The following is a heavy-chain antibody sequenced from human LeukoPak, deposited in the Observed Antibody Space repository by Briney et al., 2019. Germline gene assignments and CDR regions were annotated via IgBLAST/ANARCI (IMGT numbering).Heavy chain of an antibody. Sequence: SETLSLTCAVSGYSISSGYYWGWIRQPPGKGLEWIGSIYHSGSTYYNPSLKSRVTISVDTSKNQFSLKLSSVTAADTAVYYCASGLYGSGSYIDYWGQGTLVTVSS. CDR3: ASGLYGSGSYIDY. D-gene: IGHD3-10*01. V-gene: IGHV4-38-2*01. J-gene: IGHJ4*02. CDR1: GYSISSGYY. CDR2: IYHSGST.